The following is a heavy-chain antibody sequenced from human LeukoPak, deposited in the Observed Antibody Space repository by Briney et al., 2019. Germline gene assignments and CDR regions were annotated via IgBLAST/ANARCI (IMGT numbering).Heavy chain of an antibody. Sequence: SETLSLTCTVSGGSISSYYWSWIRQPPGKGLERIGSIYYSGSTYYNPSLKSRVTISLDTSKNQFSLKMRSVTAADTAVYYCARVQSRLSWFDPWGQGTLVTVSS. CDR3: ARVQSRLSWFDP. CDR2: IYYSGST. CDR1: GGSISSYY. V-gene: IGHV4-59*12. J-gene: IGHJ5*02.